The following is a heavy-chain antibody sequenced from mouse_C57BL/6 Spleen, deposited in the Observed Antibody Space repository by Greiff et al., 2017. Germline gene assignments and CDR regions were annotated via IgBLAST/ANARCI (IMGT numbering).Heavy chain of an antibody. CDR3: ARHVWDGAWFAY. CDR2: ISSGGSYT. J-gene: IGHJ3*01. Sequence: EVKLMESGGDLVKPGGSLKLSCAASGFTFSSYGMSWVRQTPDKRLEWVATISSGGSYTYYPDSVKGRFTISRDNAKNTLYLQMSSLKSEDTAMYYGARHVWDGAWFAYWGQGTLVTVSA. V-gene: IGHV5-6*01. CDR1: GFTFSSYG. D-gene: IGHD4-1*01.